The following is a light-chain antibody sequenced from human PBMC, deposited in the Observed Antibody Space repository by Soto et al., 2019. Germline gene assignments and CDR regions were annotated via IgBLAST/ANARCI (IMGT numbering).Light chain of an antibody. J-gene: IGKJ4*01. CDR2: GAS. CDR3: QQYGSPPT. CDR1: QSVSSSY. Sequence: EIVLTQSPGTLSLSPGERATLSCRASQSVSSSYLAWYQQKPGQAPRLLIYGASSSATGIPDRFSGSGSGTDFNLTISRLEPEALAVYYCQQYGSPPTFGGGTKVEIK. V-gene: IGKV3-20*01.